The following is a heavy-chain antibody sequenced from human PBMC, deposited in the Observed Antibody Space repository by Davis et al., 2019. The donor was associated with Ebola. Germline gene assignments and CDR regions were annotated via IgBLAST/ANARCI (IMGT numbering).Heavy chain of an antibody. J-gene: IGHJ4*02. CDR2: ISSSSGRR. V-gene: IGHV3-23*01. CDR1: GFTFSSYA. Sequence: GESLKISCAASGFTFSSYAMTWVRQAPGKGLEWVSSISSSSGRRYYADSVRGRFTISRDNSKNTLYLQMNSLRAEDAAVYFCTRTFYSGSGTYYNPDYWGQGTLVTVSS. D-gene: IGHD3-10*01. CDR3: TRTFYSGSGTYYNPDY.